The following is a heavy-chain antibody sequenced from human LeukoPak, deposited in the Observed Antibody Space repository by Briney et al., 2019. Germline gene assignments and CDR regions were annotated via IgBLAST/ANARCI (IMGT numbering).Heavy chain of an antibody. CDR3: ARDTSLPLRRGYFDY. CDR2: IYYSGST. J-gene: IGHJ4*02. D-gene: IGHD4-17*01. Sequence: PSETLSLTCTVSGGSIGSYYWSWIRQPPGKGLEWIGYIYYSGSTNYNPSLKSRVTISVDTSKNQFSLKLSSVTAADTAVYYCARDTSLPLRRGYFDYWGQGTLVTVSS. V-gene: IGHV4-59*01. CDR1: GGSIGSYY.